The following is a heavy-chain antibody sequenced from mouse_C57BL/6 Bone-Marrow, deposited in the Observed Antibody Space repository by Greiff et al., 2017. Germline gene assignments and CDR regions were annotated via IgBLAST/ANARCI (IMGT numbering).Heavy chain of an antibody. J-gene: IGHJ1*03. V-gene: IGHV1-52*01. Sequence: QVQLQQPGAELVRPGSSVKLSCKASGYTFTSYWMHWVKQRPIQGLEWIGNIDPSDSETHYNQKFKDKATLTVDKSSSTAYMQLSSLTSEDSAVYYCARDPYGRVGGWYFDVWGTGTTVTVSS. CDR2: IDPSDSET. CDR1: GYTFTSYW. CDR3: ARDPYGRVGGWYFDV. D-gene: IGHD1-1*01.